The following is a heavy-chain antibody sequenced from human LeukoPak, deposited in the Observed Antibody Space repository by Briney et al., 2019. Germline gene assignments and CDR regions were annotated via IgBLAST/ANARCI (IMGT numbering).Heavy chain of an antibody. CDR2: IYHSGST. V-gene: IGHV4-38-2*01. CDR1: GYSISSGYY. D-gene: IGHD6-13*01. Sequence: SETLSLTCAVSGYSISSGYYWGWIRQPPGKGLEWIGSIYHSGSTYYNPSLKSRVTISVDTSKNQFSLKLSSVTAADTAVYYCARVYGSYGLQYGYSSSWYSTENYYNYYMDVWGKGTTVTVSS. J-gene: IGHJ6*03. CDR3: ARVYGSYGLQYGYSSSWYSTENYYNYYMDV.